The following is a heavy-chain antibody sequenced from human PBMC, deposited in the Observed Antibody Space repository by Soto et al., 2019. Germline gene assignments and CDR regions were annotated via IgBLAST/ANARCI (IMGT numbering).Heavy chain of an antibody. CDR2: ISYDGSNK. V-gene: IGHV3-30*18. J-gene: IGHJ6*02. Sequence: QVQLVESGGGVVQPGRSLRLSCAASGFTFSSYGMHWVRQAPGTGLEWVAVISYDGSNKYYADSVKGRFTISRDNSKNTLYLKMNSLRAEDTAVYYCAKDGILTGYYYYYGMDVWGQGTTVTVSS. D-gene: IGHD3-9*01. CDR1: GFTFSSYG. CDR3: AKDGILTGYYYYYGMDV.